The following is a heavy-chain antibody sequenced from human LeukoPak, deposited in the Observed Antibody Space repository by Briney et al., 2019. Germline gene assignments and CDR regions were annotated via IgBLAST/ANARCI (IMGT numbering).Heavy chain of an antibody. CDR3: AKSLPAAIPIDY. CDR2: ISSSGGRT. Sequence: GGSLRLSCAASGFTFSSYAMNWARQAPGKGLEWVSGISSSGGRTYYADSVKGRFAISRDNSENTLYLQMNSLRAEDTAVYYCAKSLPAAIPIDYWGQGTLVTASS. D-gene: IGHD2-2*01. CDR1: GFTFSSYA. V-gene: IGHV3-23*01. J-gene: IGHJ4*02.